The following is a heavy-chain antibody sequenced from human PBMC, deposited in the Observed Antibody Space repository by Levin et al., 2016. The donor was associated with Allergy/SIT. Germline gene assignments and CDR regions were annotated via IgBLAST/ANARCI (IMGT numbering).Heavy chain of an antibody. CDR3: ARPLTPRASSYFDY. CDR1: GFTFSSYA. D-gene: IGHD2-2*01. Sequence: GGSLRLSCAASGFTFSSYAMSWIRQAPGKGLEWVSYISSSGSTIYYADSVKGRFTISRDNAKNSLYLQMNSLRAEDTAVYYCARPLTPRASSYFDYWGQGTLVTVSS. CDR2: ISSSGSTI. V-gene: IGHV3-11*01. J-gene: IGHJ4*02.